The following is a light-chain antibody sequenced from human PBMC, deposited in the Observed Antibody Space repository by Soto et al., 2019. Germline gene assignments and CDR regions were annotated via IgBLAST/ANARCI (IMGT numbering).Light chain of an antibody. CDR1: SSDVGGYNS. V-gene: IGLV2-14*03. J-gene: IGLJ1*01. CDR2: DVS. Sequence: QSALTQPASVSGSPGQSITISCTGTSSDVGGYNSVSWYQQHPDKAPKLMIYDVSNRPSGVSDRFSGSKSGNTASLTISGLQPEDEADYYCSSYTRSSSYVFGIGTKLTVL. CDR3: SSYTRSSSYV.